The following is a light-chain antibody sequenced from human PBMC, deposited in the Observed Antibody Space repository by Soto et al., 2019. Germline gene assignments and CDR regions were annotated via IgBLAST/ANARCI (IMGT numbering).Light chain of an antibody. CDR3: EKCGSSPQT. J-gene: IGKJ1*01. CDR2: GAS. CDR1: QSVSSSY. Sequence: VMTQSPATLSLSPGERATLSCRASQSVSSSYLAWYQQKPGQAPRLLIYGASSRATGIPDRFSGSGSGTDFTLTISRLEPEDFAVYYCEKCGSSPQTFGQGTKVDIK. V-gene: IGKV3-20*01.